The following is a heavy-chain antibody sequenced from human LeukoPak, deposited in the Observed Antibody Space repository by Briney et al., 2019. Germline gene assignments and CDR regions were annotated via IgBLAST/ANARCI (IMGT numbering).Heavy chain of an antibody. V-gene: IGHV4-34*01. CDR3: ARVFGSGWANWFDP. CDR1: GGSFSGYY. J-gene: IGHJ5*02. D-gene: IGHD6-19*01. CDR2: INHSGST. Sequence: PSETLSLTCAVYGGSFSGYYWSWIRQPPGKGLEWIGEINHSGSTNYNPSLKSRVTISVDTSKNQFSLELSSVTAADTAVYYCARVFGSGWANWFDPWGQGTLVTVSS.